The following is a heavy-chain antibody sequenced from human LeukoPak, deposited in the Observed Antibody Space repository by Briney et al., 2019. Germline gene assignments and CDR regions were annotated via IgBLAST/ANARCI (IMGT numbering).Heavy chain of an antibody. D-gene: IGHD4-17*01. J-gene: IGHJ4*02. CDR1: GFTFSSYA. CDR2: IYSGGST. Sequence: SGGSLRLSCAASGFTFSSYAMHWVRQAPGKGLEWVSVIYSGGSTYYTDSVKGRFTISRDSSKNTLYLQMNSLRAEDTAVYYCARNRAYGDWFFDYWGQGTLVTVSS. V-gene: IGHV3-66*01. CDR3: ARNRAYGDWFFDY.